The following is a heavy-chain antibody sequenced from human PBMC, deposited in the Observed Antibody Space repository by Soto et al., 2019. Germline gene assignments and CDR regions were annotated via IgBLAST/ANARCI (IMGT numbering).Heavy chain of an antibody. CDR2: IYHSGST. CDR3: ARLYSSSWYGYFDY. V-gene: IGHV4-4*02. CDR1: GGSISSSNW. J-gene: IGHJ4*02. D-gene: IGHD6-13*01. Sequence: SETLSLTCAVSGGSISSSNWWSWVRQPPGKGLEWIGEIYHSGSTNYNPSLKSRVTISVDKSKNQFSLKLSSVTAADTAVYYCARLYSSSWYGYFDYWGQGTLVTVSS.